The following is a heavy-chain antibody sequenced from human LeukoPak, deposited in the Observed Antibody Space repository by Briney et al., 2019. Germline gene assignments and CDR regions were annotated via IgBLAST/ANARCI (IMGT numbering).Heavy chain of an antibody. V-gene: IGHV3-66*01. Sequence: GGSLRLSCAASGFTVSSNYMSWVRQAPGKGLEWVSVIYSGGSTYYADSVKGRFTISRDSSKNTLYLQMNSLRAEDTAVYYCARWGRDLDAFDIWGQGTMVTVSS. CDR2: IYSGGST. D-gene: IGHD3-16*01. J-gene: IGHJ3*02. CDR3: ARWGRDLDAFDI. CDR1: GFTVSSNY.